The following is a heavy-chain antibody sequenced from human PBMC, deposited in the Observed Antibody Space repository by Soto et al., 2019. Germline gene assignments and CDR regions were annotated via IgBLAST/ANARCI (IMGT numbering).Heavy chain of an antibody. CDR3: AGPGSTEVDV. V-gene: IGHV3-30*03. CDR1: GFPFSTYG. D-gene: IGHD3-10*01. J-gene: IGHJ6*02. Sequence: QVRLVGSGGGVVQPGRSLRLSCAASGFPFSTYGMHWVRQAPGSGLEWVAVISNYGRKQYYAASVKGRFTITRDNSKNMLYLQMNNLILEDTALYYWAGPGSTEVDVWGQGTAVTVSS. CDR2: ISNYGRKQ.